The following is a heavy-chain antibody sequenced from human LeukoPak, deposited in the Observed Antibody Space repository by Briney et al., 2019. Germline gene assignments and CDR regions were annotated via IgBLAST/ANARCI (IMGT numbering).Heavy chain of an antibody. Sequence: PSETLSLTCNVSGGSINSGGPYWSWIRQHPGKGLEWIGCIYYSWSSYYNPSLKSRVTLSLDTSKNQFSLKLSSVTAADTAVYYCARDNGDYRSIYYYMDVWGKGTTVTVSS. D-gene: IGHD4-11*01. CDR2: IYYSWSS. CDR3: ARDNGDYRSIYYYMDV. CDR1: GGSINSGGPY. J-gene: IGHJ6*03. V-gene: IGHV4-31*03.